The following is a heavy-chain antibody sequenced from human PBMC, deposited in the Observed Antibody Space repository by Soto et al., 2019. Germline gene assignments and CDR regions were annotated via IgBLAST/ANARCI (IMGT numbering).Heavy chain of an antibody. V-gene: IGHV4-59*01. CDR2: IYYSGST. Sequence: KPSETLSLTCTVSGGSISSYYWSWIRQPPGKGLEWIGYIYYSGSTNYNPSLKSRVTISVDTSKNQFSLKLSSVTAADTAVYYCAREGGPTVTTWIGLDYWGQGTLVTVSS. CDR3: AREGGPTVTTWIGLDY. CDR1: GGSISSYY. D-gene: IGHD4-4*01. J-gene: IGHJ4*02.